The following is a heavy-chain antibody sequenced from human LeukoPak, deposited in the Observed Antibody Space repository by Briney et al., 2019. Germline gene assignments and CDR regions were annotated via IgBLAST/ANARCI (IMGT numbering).Heavy chain of an antibody. Sequence: SETLSLTCTVSGGSISSYYWSWIRQPPGKGLEWIGYIYYSGSTNYNPSLKSRVTISVDTSKNQLSLKLSSVTAADTAVYYCARHGGSPYYYYYYMDVWGKGTTVTVSS. CDR3: ARHGGSPYYYYYYMDV. J-gene: IGHJ6*03. CDR1: GGSISSYY. V-gene: IGHV4-59*08. CDR2: IYYSGST. D-gene: IGHD1-26*01.